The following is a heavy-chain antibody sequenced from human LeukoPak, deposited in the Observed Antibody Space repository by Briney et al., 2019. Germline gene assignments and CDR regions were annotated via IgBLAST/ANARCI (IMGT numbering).Heavy chain of an antibody. CDR1: GGTFSSYT. V-gene: IGHV1-69*02. J-gene: IGHJ4*02. D-gene: IGHD2-2*01. CDR2: IIPILGIA. Sequence: SVKVSCKASGGTFSSYTISWVRQAPGQGLEWMGRIIPILGIANYAQKFQGRVTITADKSTSTAYMELSSLRSEDTAVYYCFSCSSPSCYGDYWGQGTLVTVSS. CDR3: FSCSSPSCYGDY.